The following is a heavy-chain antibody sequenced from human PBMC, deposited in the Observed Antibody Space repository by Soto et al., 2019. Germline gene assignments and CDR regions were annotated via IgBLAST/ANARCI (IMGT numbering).Heavy chain of an antibody. Sequence: GASVKVSCKASGYTFTSYAIHWVHQAPGQRPEWLGWINAGNGNTYYSEKFEGRVTFTRDTVATTVNMELTSLTSEDTAVYYCGRDQSGIGYYVDWFDPWGQGTLVTVPQ. D-gene: IGHD3-10*02. J-gene: IGHJ5*02. V-gene: IGHV1-3*01. CDR1: GYTFTSYA. CDR2: INAGNGNT. CDR3: GRDQSGIGYYVDWFDP.